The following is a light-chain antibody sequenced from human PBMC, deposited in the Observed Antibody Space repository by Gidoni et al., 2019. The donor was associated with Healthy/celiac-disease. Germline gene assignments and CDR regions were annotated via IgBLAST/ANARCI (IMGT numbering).Light chain of an antibody. CDR1: SGYSNYK. J-gene: IGLJ3*02. Sequence: LSSGYSNYKVDWYQQRPGKGPRFVMRVGTGGIVGSKGDGIPDRFSVLGSGLNRYLTIKNIQEEDASDYHCGADHGSGSNFLRVFGGGTKLTVL. CDR3: GADHGSGSNFLRV. CDR2: VGTGGIVG. V-gene: IGLV9-49*01.